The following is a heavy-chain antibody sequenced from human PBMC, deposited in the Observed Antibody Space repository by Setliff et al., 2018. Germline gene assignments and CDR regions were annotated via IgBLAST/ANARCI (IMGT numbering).Heavy chain of an antibody. V-gene: IGHV4-4*07. CDR1: GGSISNYY. J-gene: IGHJ4*02. CDR3: ATSAWWYRFDS. D-gene: IGHD2-15*01. Sequence: SETLSLTCTVSGGSISNYYWSWIRQPAGKGLEWIGRIYTSGSTNYNPSLKSRVTMSVDTSKNQLSLKLTSVTAEDTAVYYCATSAWWYRFDSWGQGIRVTVSS. CDR2: IYTSGST.